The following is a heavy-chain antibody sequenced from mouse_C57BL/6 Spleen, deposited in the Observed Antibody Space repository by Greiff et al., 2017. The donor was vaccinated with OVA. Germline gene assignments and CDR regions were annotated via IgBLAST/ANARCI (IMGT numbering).Heavy chain of an antibody. J-gene: IGHJ1*03. D-gene: IGHD1-1*01. Sequence: VQLQESGPGLVAPSQSLSITCTVSGFSLTSYAISWVRQPPGKGLEWLGVIWTGGGTNYNSALKSRLSISKDNSKSQVFLKMNSLQTDDTARYYCARSLTTVVAPRYFDVWGTGTTVTVSS. CDR2: IWTGGGT. CDR3: ARSLTTVVAPRYFDV. CDR1: GFSLTSYA. V-gene: IGHV2-9-1*01.